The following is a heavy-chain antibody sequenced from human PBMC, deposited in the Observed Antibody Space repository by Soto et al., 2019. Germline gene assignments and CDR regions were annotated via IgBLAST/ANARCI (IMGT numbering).Heavy chain of an antibody. V-gene: IGHV3-21*01. CDR2: ISSSSSYI. J-gene: IGHJ4*02. Sequence: GGSLRLSCAASGFTFSSYSMNWVRQAPGKGLEWVSSISSSSSYIYYADSVKGRFTISRDNSKNTLYLQMNSLRAEDTAVYYCARVPFPSSGGFDYWGQGTLVTVSS. CDR1: GFTFSSYS. D-gene: IGHD6-19*01. CDR3: ARVPFPSSGGFDY.